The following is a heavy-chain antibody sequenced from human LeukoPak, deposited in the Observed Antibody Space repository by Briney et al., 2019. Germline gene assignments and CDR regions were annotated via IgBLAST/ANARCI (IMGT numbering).Heavy chain of an antibody. CDR3: ARAGGYCSGGRCYNWFDP. V-gene: IGHV1-46*01. Sequence: ASVKVSCKASGYTFTTSYMHWVRQAPGQGLEWMRIINPSGGSTTYAQKFQGRVTMTRDTSTSTVYMELSSLRSEDTAVYYCARAGGYCSGGRCYNWFDPWGQGTLVIVSS. D-gene: IGHD2-15*01. J-gene: IGHJ5*02. CDR2: INPSGGST. CDR1: GYTFTTSY.